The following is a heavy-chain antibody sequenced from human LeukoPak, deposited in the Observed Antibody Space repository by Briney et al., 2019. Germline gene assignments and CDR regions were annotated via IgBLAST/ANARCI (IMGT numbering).Heavy chain of an antibody. Sequence: PGGSLRLSCAAFGFTFSSYNMNWVRQAPGKGLEWVSYISSGSTTISYADSVKGRFTISRDNAKNSLYLQMNSLRAEDTAVYYCASNVRSDTAMVSFFDYWGQGTLVTVSS. J-gene: IGHJ4*02. CDR3: ASNVRSDTAMVSFFDY. CDR1: GFTFSSYN. V-gene: IGHV3-48*01. CDR2: ISSGSTTI. D-gene: IGHD5-18*01.